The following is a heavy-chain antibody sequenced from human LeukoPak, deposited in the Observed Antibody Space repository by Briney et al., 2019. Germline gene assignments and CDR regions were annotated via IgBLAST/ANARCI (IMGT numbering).Heavy chain of an antibody. CDR2: ISSSRSYI. J-gene: IGHJ6*02. Sequence: GGSLRLSCAASGFTFSTYSMNWVRQAPGKGLEWVSSISSSRSYIYYADSVKGRFTISRDNAKNSLYLQMNSLRAEDTAVYYCAKIYCGGDCYPPQGEGMDVRGQGTTVTVSS. V-gene: IGHV3-21*01. D-gene: IGHD2-21*02. CDR3: AKIYCGGDCYPPQGEGMDV. CDR1: GFTFSTYS.